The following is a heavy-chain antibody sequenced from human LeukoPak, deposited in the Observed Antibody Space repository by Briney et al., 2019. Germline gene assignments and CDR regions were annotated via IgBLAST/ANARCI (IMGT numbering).Heavy chain of an antibody. D-gene: IGHD4-11*01. V-gene: IGHV4-34*01. CDR1: GGSFSGYY. CDR2: INHSGST. CDR3: VRDIIYSCRDFDI. Sequence: PSETLSLTCAVYGGSFSGYYWSWIRQPPGKGLEWIGEINHSGSTNYNPSLKSRVTISVDTSKNQFSLKLSSVTAADTSVYYCVRDIIYSCRDFDIWGQGTMVTVSS. J-gene: IGHJ3*02.